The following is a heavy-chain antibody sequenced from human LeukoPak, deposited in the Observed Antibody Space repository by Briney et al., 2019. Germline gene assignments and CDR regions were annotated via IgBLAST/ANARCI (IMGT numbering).Heavy chain of an antibody. CDR3: ASRRGYDPYYFDF. Sequence: ASVKVSCKASGYTFTSYGISWVRQAPGQGLEWMGWIRANSGSTNYVQTFQDRVTMTTDTSTSTVYLELRSLRSGDTAVYFCASRRGYDPYYFDFWGQGTLVTVSS. CDR1: GYTFTSYG. J-gene: IGHJ4*02. D-gene: IGHD3-22*01. CDR2: IRANSGST. V-gene: IGHV1-18*01.